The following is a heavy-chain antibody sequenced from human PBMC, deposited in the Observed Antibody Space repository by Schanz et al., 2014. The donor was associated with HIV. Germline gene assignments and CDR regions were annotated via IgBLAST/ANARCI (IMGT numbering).Heavy chain of an antibody. Sequence: VQLLESGGGLVQPGRSLSLSCAASGFTFSDYSMHWVRQAPGKALEWVAVISHDGTNKFYAGSVKDRFTISRDNAKNTLYVQIRSLRNEDTAVYYCVKGERIGYRIEVTGPTFDYWGQGTLVTVSS. J-gene: IGHJ4*02. CDR3: VKGERIGYRIEVTGPTFDY. CDR1: GFTFSDYS. CDR2: ISHDGTNK. V-gene: IGHV3-30-3*01. D-gene: IGHD3-22*01.